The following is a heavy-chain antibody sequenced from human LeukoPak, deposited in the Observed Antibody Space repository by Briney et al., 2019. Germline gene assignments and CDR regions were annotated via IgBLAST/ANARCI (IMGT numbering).Heavy chain of an antibody. J-gene: IGHJ2*01. CDR2: INPNSGGT. CDR1: GYTFTGYY. D-gene: IGHD3-9*01. CDR3: ARGWSYDILTGYHQDWYFDL. V-gene: IGHV1-2*02. Sequence: ASVKVSCKASGYTFTGYYLHWVRQAPGQGLEWMGWINPNSGGTSSARKFRGRVTMTRDTSSSTAYMDLSSLTSDDTAVYYCARGWSYDILTGYHQDWYFDLWGRGTLVTVSS.